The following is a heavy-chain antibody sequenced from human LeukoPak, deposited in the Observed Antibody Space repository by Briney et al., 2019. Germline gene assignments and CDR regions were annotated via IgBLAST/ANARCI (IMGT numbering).Heavy chain of an antibody. CDR3: ARHNHFSRVRIDN. CDR1: GGSISSSTYY. Sequence: SETLSLTCTVSGGSISSSTYYWGWVRHPPGKGLEWIGSIYYSGSTYYNPSLKSRVTIAVDKTKSQFSLKLSSVTAADTAVYYCARHNHFSRVRIDNGGQGTLVTVS. D-gene: IGHD1-14*01. CDR2: IYYSGST. J-gene: IGHJ4*02. V-gene: IGHV4-39*01.